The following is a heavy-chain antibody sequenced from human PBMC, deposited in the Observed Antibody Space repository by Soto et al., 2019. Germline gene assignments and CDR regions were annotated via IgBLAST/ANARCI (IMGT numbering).Heavy chain of an antibody. CDR1: GFTFSSYA. CDR3: AKRGGSGSYLLH. Sequence: PVGSLRLSCAASGFTFSSYAMSWVRQAPGKGLEWVSAISGSGGSTYYADSVKGRFTISRDNSKNTLCLQMNSLRAEDTAVYYCAKRGGSGSYLLHWGQGTLVTVSS. J-gene: IGHJ4*02. CDR2: ISGSGGST. D-gene: IGHD3-10*01. V-gene: IGHV3-23*01.